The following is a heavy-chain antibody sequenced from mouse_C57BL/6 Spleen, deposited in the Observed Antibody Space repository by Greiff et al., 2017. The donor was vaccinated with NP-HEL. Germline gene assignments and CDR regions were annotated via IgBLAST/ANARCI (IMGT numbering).Heavy chain of an antibody. Sequence: EVKLVESGGGLVKPGGSLKLSCAASGFTFSSYAMSWVRQTPEKRLEWVATISDGGSYTYYPDNVKGRFTISRDNAKNNLYLQMSHLKSEETAMYYCARDRAGPYFDYWGQGTTLTVSS. J-gene: IGHJ2*01. CDR1: GFTFSSYA. CDR2: ISDGGSYT. V-gene: IGHV5-4*01. D-gene: IGHD3-1*01. CDR3: ARDRAGPYFDY.